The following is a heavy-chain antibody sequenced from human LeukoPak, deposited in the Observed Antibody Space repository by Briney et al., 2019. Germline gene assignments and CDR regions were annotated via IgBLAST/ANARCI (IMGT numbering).Heavy chain of an antibody. CDR2: IEQDGGKE. J-gene: IGHJ4*02. CDR3: ARGRYVDWLFDY. D-gene: IGHD3-9*01. V-gene: IGHV3-7*03. Sequence: GGSLRLSCAVSGFRCSQYWMTWVRQAPGKGLEWVANIEQDGGKEDYVDSVKGRFTISRDNAKNSLYLQMNSLRVEDTALYDCARGRYVDWLFDYWGQGTLVTVSS. CDR1: GFRCSQYW.